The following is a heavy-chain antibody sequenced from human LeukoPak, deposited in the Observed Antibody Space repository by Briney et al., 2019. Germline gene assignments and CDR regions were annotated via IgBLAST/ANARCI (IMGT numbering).Heavy chain of an antibody. J-gene: IGHJ4*02. CDR3: ANVGLGTSGSY. D-gene: IGHD1-26*01. Sequence: GGTLRLSCAASGSTFSSYGMSWVRQAPGKGLEWVSSISRSGGSTHYADSVKGRFTISRDSSKNTLYLQMNSLRAEDTAVYYCANVGLGTSGSYWGQGTLVTVSS. CDR1: GSTFSSYG. CDR2: ISRSGGST. V-gene: IGHV3-23*01.